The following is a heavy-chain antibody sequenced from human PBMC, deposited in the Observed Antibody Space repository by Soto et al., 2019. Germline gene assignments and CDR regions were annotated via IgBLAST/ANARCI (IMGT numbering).Heavy chain of an antibody. CDR1: GFTFANNW. CDR2: INSDGTTT. J-gene: IGHJ4*02. CDR3: TRGGATGERISHFEN. V-gene: IGHV3-74*01. Sequence: EVQLVESGGGLVQPGGSLRLSCAASGFTFANNWMHWVRQAPGKGLVWVSRINSDGTTTTYADSVKGRFTISRDNAKNTLYLQVNRLGGEDTAVYYCTRGGATGERISHFENWGQGTLVTVAS. D-gene: IGHD2-15*01.